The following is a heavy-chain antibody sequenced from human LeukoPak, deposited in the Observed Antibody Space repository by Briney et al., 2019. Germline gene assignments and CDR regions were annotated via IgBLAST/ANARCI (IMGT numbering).Heavy chain of an antibody. V-gene: IGHV4-59*01. CDR3: ARGGSSWYYPEGY. J-gene: IGHJ4*02. D-gene: IGHD6-13*01. CDR2: IYYSGST. Sequence: SETLSLICTVSGDSISSYYWSWIRQPPGKGLEWIGYIYYSGSTNYNPSLKSRVTISVDTSKNQFSLKLSSVTAADTAVYYCARGGSSWYYPEGYWGQGTLVTVSS. CDR1: GDSISSYY.